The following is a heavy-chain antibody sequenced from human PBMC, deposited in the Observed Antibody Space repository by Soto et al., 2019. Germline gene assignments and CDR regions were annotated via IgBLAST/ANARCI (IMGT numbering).Heavy chain of an antibody. CDR1: GYTFTGYY. J-gene: IGHJ4*02. V-gene: IGHV1-2*04. Sequence: QVQLVQFGAEVKKPGASVKVSCNASGYTFTGYYMHCVRQAPGQGLEWMGWINPNSGGTNYAQKFQGWVTMTRDTSISTAYMELCRLRSNDTAVYYCASAPSYYGSFNYWGQGTLVTASS. D-gene: IGHD3-10*01. CDR3: ASAPSYYGSFNY. CDR2: INPNSGGT.